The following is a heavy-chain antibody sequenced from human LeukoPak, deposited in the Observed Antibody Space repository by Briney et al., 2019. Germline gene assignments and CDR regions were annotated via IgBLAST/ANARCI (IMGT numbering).Heavy chain of an antibody. CDR1: GFTFSDYY. Sequence: GGSLRLSCAASGFTFSDYYMSWIRQAPGKGLEWVANIKQDGSEKYYVDSVKGRFTISRDNAKNSLYLQMNGLGAEDTAVYYCARDKIVGATHFDYWGQGTLVTVSS. J-gene: IGHJ4*02. CDR3: ARDKIVGATHFDY. D-gene: IGHD1-26*01. CDR2: IKQDGSEK. V-gene: IGHV3-7*01.